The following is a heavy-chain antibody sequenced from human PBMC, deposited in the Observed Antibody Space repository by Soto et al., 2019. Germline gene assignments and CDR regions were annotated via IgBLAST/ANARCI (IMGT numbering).Heavy chain of an antibody. Sequence: RGESLKISCQASGYIFHNYWSGWVRQMPGKGLEWLGIIYPGDSNIRYNPSFQGQVTISADKSLSTTYLHWSSLKASDTAMYYCARQRYFDYWGQGTLVTVSS. CDR2: IYPGDSNI. V-gene: IGHV5-51*01. J-gene: IGHJ4*02. CDR1: GYIFHNYW. CDR3: ARQRYFDY.